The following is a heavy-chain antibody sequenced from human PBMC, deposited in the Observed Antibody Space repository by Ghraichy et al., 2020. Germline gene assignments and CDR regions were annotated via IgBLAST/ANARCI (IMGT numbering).Heavy chain of an antibody. CDR3: ARVYYAFWSGYSDY. Sequence: LSLTCAASGFTVSSNYMNWVRQAPGKGLEWVSVIYSGGSTYYADSVKGRFTISRDNSKNTLYLQMNSLRAEDTAVYYCARVYYAFWSGYSDYWGQGTLVTVSS. CDR1: GFTVSSNY. CDR2: IYSGGST. D-gene: IGHD3-3*01. V-gene: IGHV3-66*01. J-gene: IGHJ4*02.